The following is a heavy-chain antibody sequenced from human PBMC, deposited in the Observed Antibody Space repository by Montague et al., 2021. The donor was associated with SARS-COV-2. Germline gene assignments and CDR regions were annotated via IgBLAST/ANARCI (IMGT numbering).Heavy chain of an antibody. V-gene: IGHV6-1*01. Sequence: CPISGDSVSSNSAAWDWIRQSPSRGLEWLGRTYYRSQWYNDYAVSVGSRIAINPDTSKNHFSLQLDSVTPEDTAVYYCARSQHCGGGRCYSLSWFDPWGQGTLVIVSS. D-gene: IGHD2-15*01. CDR3: ARSQHCGGGRCYSLSWFDP. CDR1: GDSVSSNSAA. CDR2: TYYRSQWYN. J-gene: IGHJ5*02.